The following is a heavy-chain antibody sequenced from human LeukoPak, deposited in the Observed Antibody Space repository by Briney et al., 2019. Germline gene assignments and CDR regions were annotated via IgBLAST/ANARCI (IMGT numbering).Heavy chain of an antibody. CDR1: GFTFRSHW. V-gene: IGHV3-74*01. CDR3: ARWRYYESSGYHEIGY. J-gene: IGHJ4*02. D-gene: IGHD3-22*01. CDR2: INSDGTST. Sequence: GGSLRLSCAASGFTFRSHWLHWVRQAPGKGLVWFSRINSDGTSTSYAAPVKGRITISTANAKNTLYLQMNSLRVEDTAVYYCARWRYYESSGYHEIGYWGQGTLVTVSS.